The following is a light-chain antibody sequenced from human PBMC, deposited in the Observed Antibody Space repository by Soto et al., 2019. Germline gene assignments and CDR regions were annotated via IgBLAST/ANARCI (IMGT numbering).Light chain of an antibody. CDR2: DAS. CDR1: QDISNY. V-gene: IGKV1-33*01. Sequence: DIQMTQSPSSLSASVGDRVTITCQANQDISNYLNWYQQKPGKAPKLLIYDASNLETGVPSRFSASGFGTDFTFTISSLQPEDIAMYYCQQYNNLPLTFGGGTKVAIK. CDR3: QQYNNLPLT. J-gene: IGKJ4*01.